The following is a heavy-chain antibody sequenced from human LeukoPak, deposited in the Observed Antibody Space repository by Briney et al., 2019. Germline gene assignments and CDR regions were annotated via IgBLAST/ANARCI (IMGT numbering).Heavy chain of an antibody. CDR2: IYTSGST. J-gene: IGHJ6*03. V-gene: IGHV4-61*02. CDR1: GGSISSGSYY. Sequence: SETLSLTCTVSGGSISSGSYYWSWIWQPAGKGLEWIGRIYTSGSTNYNPSLKSRVTISVDTSKNQFSLKLSSVTAADTAVYYCARARGYSNPFYYYYYYMDVWGKGTTVTISS. D-gene: IGHD4-11*01. CDR3: ARARGYSNPFYYYYYYMDV.